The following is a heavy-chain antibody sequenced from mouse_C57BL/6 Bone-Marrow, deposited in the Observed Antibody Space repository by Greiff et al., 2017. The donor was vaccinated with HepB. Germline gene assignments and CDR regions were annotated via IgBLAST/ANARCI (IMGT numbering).Heavy chain of an antibody. CDR1: GYSITSGYY. V-gene: IGHV3-6*01. CDR3: ARPYDGYWAWFAY. J-gene: IGHJ3*01. Sequence: EVQLQESGPGLVKPSQSLSLTCSVTGYSITSGYYWNWIRQFPGNKLEWMGYISYDGSNNYNPSLKNRISITRDTSKNQFFLKLNSVTTEDTATYYCARPYDGYWAWFAYWGQGTLVTVSA. D-gene: IGHD2-3*01. CDR2: ISYDGSN.